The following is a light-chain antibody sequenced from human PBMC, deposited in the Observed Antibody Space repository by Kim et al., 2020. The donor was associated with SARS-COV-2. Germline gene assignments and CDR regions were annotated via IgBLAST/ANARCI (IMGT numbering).Light chain of an antibody. V-gene: IGLV3-21*04. CDR2: YDS. J-gene: IGLJ3*02. CDR3: QVWDSSSDHRV. Sequence: PGKTARITCGGDNIGSKSVHWYQQKPGQAPVLVISYDSDRPSGIPERFSGSNSGNTATLTINRVEAGDEADYYCQVWDSSSDHRVFGGGTKLTVL. CDR1: NIGSKS.